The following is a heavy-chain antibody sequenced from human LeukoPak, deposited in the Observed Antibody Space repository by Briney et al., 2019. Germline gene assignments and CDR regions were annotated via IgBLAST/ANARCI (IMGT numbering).Heavy chain of an antibody. D-gene: IGHD6-13*01. CDR3: AKTWGYSSRGIDY. CDR1: GFPFSSYA. V-gene: IGHV3-64D*09. Sequence: PGGSLRLSCSASGFPFSSYAMHWVRQAPGKGLEYVSAISDSGGSTYYADSVKGRFTISRDNSKNTLYLQMSSLRAEDTAVYYCAKTWGYSSRGIDYWGQGTLVTVSS. CDR2: ISDSGGST. J-gene: IGHJ4*02.